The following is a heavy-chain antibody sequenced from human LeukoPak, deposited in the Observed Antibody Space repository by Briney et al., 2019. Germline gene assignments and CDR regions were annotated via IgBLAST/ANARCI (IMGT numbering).Heavy chain of an antibody. CDR3: ARVQYCSGGSCYNLRLFDH. J-gene: IGHJ4*02. D-gene: IGHD2-15*01. CDR2: INHGGDT. V-gene: IGHV4-34*01. Sequence: SETLSLTCAVYGGSFSGYYWNWIRQPPGKGLEWIGEINHGGDTNYNPSLKSRVTISVDTSKNQFSLNLRSVTAADTAVYYCARVQYCSGGSCYNLRLFDHWGQGSLVTVSS. CDR1: GGSFSGYY.